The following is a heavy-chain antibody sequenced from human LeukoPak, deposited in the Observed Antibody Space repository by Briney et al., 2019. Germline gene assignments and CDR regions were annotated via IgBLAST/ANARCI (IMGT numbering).Heavy chain of an antibody. CDR1: GFTFSNYW. V-gene: IGHV3-7*01. Sequence: QPGGSLRLSCAASGFTFSNYWMTWVRQAPGKGLKWVAHIIQDGSKEYYMDSVKARFTISRDNAKNSLSLQMNSLRAEDTAVYYCVRDGGVSGYDLLDYWGQGTLVTVSS. CDR2: IIQDGSKE. D-gene: IGHD5-12*01. J-gene: IGHJ4*02. CDR3: VRDGGVSGYDLLDY.